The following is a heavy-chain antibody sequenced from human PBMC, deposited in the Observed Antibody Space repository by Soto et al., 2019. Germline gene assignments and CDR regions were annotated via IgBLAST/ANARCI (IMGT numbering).Heavy chain of an antibody. J-gene: IGHJ6*02. CDR1: GFTFSSYA. CDR3: ARDQGTVPYYGMDV. CDR2: ISYDGSNK. Sequence: QVQLVESGGGVVQPGRSLRLSCAASGFTFSSYAMHWVRQAPGKGLEWVAVISYDGSNKYYADSAKGRFTISRDNSKNTLYLQMNSLRAEDTAVYFCARDQGTVPYYGMDVWGQGTTFTVSS. V-gene: IGHV3-30-3*01. D-gene: IGHD1-1*01.